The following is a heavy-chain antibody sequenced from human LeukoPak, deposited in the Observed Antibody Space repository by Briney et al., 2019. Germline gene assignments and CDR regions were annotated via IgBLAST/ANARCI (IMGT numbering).Heavy chain of an antibody. CDR2: IYYSGST. J-gene: IGHJ4*02. CDR3: ARHCSSTSCYTPDDY. Sequence: PSETLSLACTVSGGSISSSSYYWGWIRQPPGKGLEWIVSIYYSGSTYYNPSLKSRVTISVDTSKNQFSLKLSSVTAADTAVYYCARHCSSTSCYTPDDYWGQGTLVTVSS. D-gene: IGHD2-2*02. CDR1: GGSISSSSYY. V-gene: IGHV4-39*01.